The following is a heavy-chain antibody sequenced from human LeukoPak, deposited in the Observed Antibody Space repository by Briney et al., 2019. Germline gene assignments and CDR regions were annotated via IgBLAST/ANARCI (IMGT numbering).Heavy chain of an antibody. V-gene: IGHV4-39*01. D-gene: IGHD3-10*01. Sequence: PSETLSLTCTVSGGSISSSSYYWGWIRQPPGKGLEWIGSIYYSGSTYYNPSLKSRVTISVDTSKNQVSLKLSSVTAADTAVYYCARSDGYGLVGIWGQGTMVTVSS. CDR3: ARSDGYGLVGI. J-gene: IGHJ3*02. CDR2: IYYSGST. CDR1: GGSISSSSYY.